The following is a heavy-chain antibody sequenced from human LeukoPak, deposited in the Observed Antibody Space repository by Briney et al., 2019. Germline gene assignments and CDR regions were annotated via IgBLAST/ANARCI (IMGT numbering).Heavy chain of an antibody. J-gene: IGHJ4*02. D-gene: IGHD3-3*01. CDR1: GFTVSINY. CDR2: IYSGGST. V-gene: IGHV3-53*01. CDR3: AKGKQYLEWLPDS. Sequence: GGSLRLSCAASGFTVSINYMTWVRQAPRKGLEWVSVIYSGGSTYYADSVKGRFTISRDNSKNTVYLQMNSLRAEDTAVYYCAKGKQYLEWLPDSWGQGTLVTVSS.